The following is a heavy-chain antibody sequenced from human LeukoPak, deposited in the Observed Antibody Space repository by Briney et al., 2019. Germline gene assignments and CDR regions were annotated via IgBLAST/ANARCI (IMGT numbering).Heavy chain of an antibody. V-gene: IGHV4-34*01. D-gene: IGHD2-15*01. Sequence: SETLSLTCAVYGGSFSGYYWSWIRLPPGKGLEWIGETNYSGSTNYNPSLKSRVTISVDTSKNQFSLKLSSVTAADTAVYYCARASSTRYCSGGSCYPFRSRWFDPWGQGTLVTVSS. J-gene: IGHJ5*02. CDR2: TNYSGST. CDR3: ARASSTRYCSGGSCYPFRSRWFDP. CDR1: GGSFSGYY.